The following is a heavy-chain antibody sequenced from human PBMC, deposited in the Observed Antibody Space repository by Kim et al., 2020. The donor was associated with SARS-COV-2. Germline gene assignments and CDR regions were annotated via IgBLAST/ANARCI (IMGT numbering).Heavy chain of an antibody. CDR3: ARASASAGLFDY. J-gene: IGHJ4*02. V-gene: IGHV3-13*04. CDR1: GFTFSSYD. CDR2: IGTAGDT. Sequence: GGSLRLSCAASGFTFSSYDMHWVRQATGKGLEWVSAIGTAGDTYYPGSVKGRFTISRENAKNSLYLQMNSLRAGDTAVYYCARASASAGLFDYWGQGTLVTVSS.